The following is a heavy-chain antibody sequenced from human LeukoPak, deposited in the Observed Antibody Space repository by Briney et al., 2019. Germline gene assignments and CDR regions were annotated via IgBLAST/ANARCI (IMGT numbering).Heavy chain of an antibody. V-gene: IGHV4-59*08. CDR1: GDSFSSYF. CDR3: ARSRGYTDGQTIDY. Sequence: SETLSLTCTVSGDSFSSYFWSWIRQPPGKGLEWIGYIYYSGNTNYNPSLKSRVTISVDTSKNQFSLRLSSVTAADTAVYYCARSRGYTDGQTIDYWGQGTLVTVSS. CDR2: IYYSGNT. D-gene: IGHD5-18*01. J-gene: IGHJ4*02.